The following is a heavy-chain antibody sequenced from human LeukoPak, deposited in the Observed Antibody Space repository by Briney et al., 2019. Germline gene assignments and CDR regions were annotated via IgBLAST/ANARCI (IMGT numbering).Heavy chain of an antibody. CDR3: ARDSLYYYFDY. D-gene: IGHD1-26*01. V-gene: IGHV3-21*01. Sequence: PGGSLRLSCAASGFTFNSYSMNWIRQAPGKWLEWVSSITSSSRYIKYSDSVKGRFTISRDNARSSLYLQMNSLRAEDTAVYYCARDSLYYYFDYWGQGTLVTVSS. J-gene: IGHJ4*02. CDR1: GFTFNSYS. CDR2: ITSSSRYI.